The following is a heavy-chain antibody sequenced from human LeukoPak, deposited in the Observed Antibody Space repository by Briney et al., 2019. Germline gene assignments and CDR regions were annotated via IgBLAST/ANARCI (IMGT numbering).Heavy chain of an antibody. Sequence: GGSLRLSCAASGFTFDDYGMSWVRQAPGKGLEWVANIKQDGSEKYYVDSVKGRFTISRDNAKNSLYLQMNSLRAEDTAVYYCAKVYVGAGSDYYYMDVWGKGTTVTVSS. CDR2: IKQDGSEK. CDR1: GFTFDDYG. D-gene: IGHD3-10*01. V-gene: IGHV3-7*03. CDR3: AKVYVGAGSDYYYMDV. J-gene: IGHJ6*03.